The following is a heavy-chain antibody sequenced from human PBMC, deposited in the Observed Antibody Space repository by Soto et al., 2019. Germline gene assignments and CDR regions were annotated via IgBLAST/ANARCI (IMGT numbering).Heavy chain of an antibody. CDR1: GGSISSGDYY. D-gene: IGHD7-27*01. Sequence: PSETLSLTCTVSGGSISSGDYYWSWIRQPPGKGLEWIGYIYYSGSTYYNPSFESRVAISVDTSKSQFSLNVTSVTAADTAVYFCARGRYCLTGRCFPNWFDSWGQGALVTVS. CDR2: IYYSGST. V-gene: IGHV4-30-4*01. CDR3: ARGRYCLTGRCFPNWFDS. J-gene: IGHJ5*01.